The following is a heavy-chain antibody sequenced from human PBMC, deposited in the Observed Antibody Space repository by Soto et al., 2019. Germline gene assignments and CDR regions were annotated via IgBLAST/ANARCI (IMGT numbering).Heavy chain of an antibody. CDR2: ISSSGSTI. V-gene: IGHV3-11*01. Sequence: GGSLRLSCAASGFTFSDYYMSWIRQAPGKGLEWVSYISSSGSTIYYADSVKGRFTISRDNAKNSLYLQMNSLRAEDTAVYYCARPATVTTRPYYYYYMDVWGKGTTVTVSS. J-gene: IGHJ6*03. CDR3: ARPATVTTRPYYYYYMDV. CDR1: GFTFSDYY. D-gene: IGHD4-17*01.